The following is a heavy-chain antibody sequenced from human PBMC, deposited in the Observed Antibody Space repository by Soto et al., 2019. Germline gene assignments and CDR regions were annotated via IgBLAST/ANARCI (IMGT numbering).Heavy chain of an antibody. D-gene: IGHD4-4*01. J-gene: IGHJ4*02. Sequence: GGSLRLSCAASGFTFRTYAMSWVRQAPGKGLEWVSSISGSAGSTYYADSVRGRFTISRDNSKNTVFLQMNSLRAEDPAVYYCTTVILQGFDLRGKGTIETVSS. CDR3: TTVILQGFDL. V-gene: IGHV3-23*01. CDR1: GFTFRTYA. CDR2: ISGSAGST.